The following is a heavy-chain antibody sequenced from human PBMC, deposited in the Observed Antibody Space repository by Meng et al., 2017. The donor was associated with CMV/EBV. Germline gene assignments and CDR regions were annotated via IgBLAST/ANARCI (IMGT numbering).Heavy chain of an antibody. V-gene: IGHV1-69*05. Sequence: SVPVSCKASGCTFSRYAISWVRQAPGQGLEWVGGINPIFGTANYAQKFQGRITITTDESTSTAYMELSSLRSEDTAVYYRARSAWYSSSSGFLFDYWGQGTLVTVSS. CDR2: INPIFGTA. D-gene: IGHD6-6*01. CDR3: ARSAWYSSSSGFLFDY. J-gene: IGHJ4*02. CDR1: GCTFSRYA.